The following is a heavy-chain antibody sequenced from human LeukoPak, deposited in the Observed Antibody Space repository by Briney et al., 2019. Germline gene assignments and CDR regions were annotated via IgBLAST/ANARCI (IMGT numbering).Heavy chain of an antibody. CDR2: ISSSGSTI. CDR1: GFTFDDYG. CDR3: ARVYKHYYYDSSGLDY. D-gene: IGHD3-22*01. Sequence: GGSLRLSCAASGFTFDDYGMSWVRQAPGKGLEWVSYISSSGSTIYYADSVKGRFTISRDNAKNSLYLQMNSLGAEDTAVYYCARVYKHYYYDSSGLDYWGQGTLVTVSS. J-gene: IGHJ4*02. V-gene: IGHV3-48*03.